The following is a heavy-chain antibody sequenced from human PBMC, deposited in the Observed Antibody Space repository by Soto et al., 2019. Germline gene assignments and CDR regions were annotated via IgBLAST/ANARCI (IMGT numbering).Heavy chain of an antibody. J-gene: IGHJ6*02. Sequence: PSETLSLTCTVSGGSISSYYWSWIRQPPGKGLEWIGYIYYSGSTNYNPSLKSRVTISVDTSKNQFSLKLSSVTAADTAVYYCARPQDLIVATIRNYYYYGMDVWGQGTTVTVSS. CDR3: ARPQDLIVATIRNYYYYGMDV. CDR2: IYYSGST. D-gene: IGHD5-12*01. V-gene: IGHV4-59*01. CDR1: GGSISSYY.